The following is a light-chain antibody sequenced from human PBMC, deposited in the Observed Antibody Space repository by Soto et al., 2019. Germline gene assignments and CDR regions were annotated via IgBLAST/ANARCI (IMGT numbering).Light chain of an antibody. V-gene: IGLV2-23*01. J-gene: IGLJ1*01. CDR1: NSDVGSYNL. CDR3: YSYAGENLSV. Sequence: QSPRRQRASVADSPGQSITIPCTGTNSDVGSYNLVFLFQQQPGKVPKMLIYEGTKRPSGLSDRFSGYKCGNTASLTISGLQAEDEAHYYCYSYAGENLSVFGTGTKVTVL. CDR2: EGT.